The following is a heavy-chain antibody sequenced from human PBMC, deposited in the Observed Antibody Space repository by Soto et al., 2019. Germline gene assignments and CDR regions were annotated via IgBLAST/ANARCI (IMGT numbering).Heavy chain of an antibody. J-gene: IGHJ6*02. CDR1: GFTLSSYG. V-gene: IGHV3-30*03. CDR2: ISSDESNR. D-gene: IGHD5-12*01. Sequence: QVQLVESGGGVVQPGRSLRLSCAASGFTLSSYGMHWVRQAPGKGLEWVAVISSDESNRFYADSVKGRFTISRDNSKNSLLRHMNSLRTEDTAVYYCAREQGSGYLWGPTGMDVWGQGTTVTVSS. CDR3: AREQGSGYLWGPTGMDV.